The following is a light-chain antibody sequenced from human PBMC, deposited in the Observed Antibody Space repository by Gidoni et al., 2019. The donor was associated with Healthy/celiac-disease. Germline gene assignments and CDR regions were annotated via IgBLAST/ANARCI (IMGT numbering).Light chain of an antibody. CDR1: QRISSY. V-gene: IGKV1-39*01. CDR2: ATS. J-gene: IGKJ4*01. Sequence: DIQMTQSPSSLSASVGDRVTITCRASQRISSYLNWYQQKPGKAPKLLIYATSSLQSGVPSRFSGSGSGTDFTLTISSLQPEDFATYYFQQSYSTPFTFGGGTKMVTK. CDR3: QQSYSTPFT.